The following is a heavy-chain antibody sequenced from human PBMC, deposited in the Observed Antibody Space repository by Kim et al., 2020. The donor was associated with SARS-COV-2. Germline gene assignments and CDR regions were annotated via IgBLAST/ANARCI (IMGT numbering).Heavy chain of an antibody. CDR3: ARGGRREITIFGVVITTPFDY. CDR1: GGSFSGYY. V-gene: IGHV4-34*01. CDR2: INHSGST. D-gene: IGHD3-3*01. J-gene: IGHJ4*02. Sequence: SETLSLTCAVYGGSFSGYYWSWIRQPPGKGLEWIGEINHSGSTNYNPSLKSRVTISVDTSKNQFSLKLSSVTAADTAVYYCARGGRREITIFGVVITTPFDYLGQGTLVTVSS.